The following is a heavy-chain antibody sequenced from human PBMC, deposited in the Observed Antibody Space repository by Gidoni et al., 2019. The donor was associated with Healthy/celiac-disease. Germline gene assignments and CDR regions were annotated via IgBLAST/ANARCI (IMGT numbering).Heavy chain of an antibody. J-gene: IGHJ6*02. CDR2: INPSGGST. D-gene: IGHD2-15*01. Sequence: QVQLVQSGAEVKKPGASVKVSCKASGYSFTSSYMHWVRQAPGQGLELMGIINPSGGSTSYAQKFQGRVTMTRDTSTSTVYMELSSLRSEDTAVYYCARERVVAATGGMDVWGQGTTVTVSS. CDR1: GYSFTSSY. V-gene: IGHV1-46*01. CDR3: ARERVVAATGGMDV.